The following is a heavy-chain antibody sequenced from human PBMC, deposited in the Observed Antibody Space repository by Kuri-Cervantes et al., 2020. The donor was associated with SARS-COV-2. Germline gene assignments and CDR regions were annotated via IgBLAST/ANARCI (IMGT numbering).Heavy chain of an antibody. V-gene: IGHV3-30-3*01. CDR2: ISYDGSNK. D-gene: IGHD6-6*01. J-gene: IGHJ4*02. CDR1: GFTFSSYA. CDR3: ARVPQYSSSSY. Sequence: GESLKISCAAPGFTFSSYAMHWVRQAPGKGLEWVAVISYDGSNKYYADSVKGRFTISRDNSKNTLYLQMNSLRAEDTAVYYCARVPQYSSSSYWGQGTLVTVSS.